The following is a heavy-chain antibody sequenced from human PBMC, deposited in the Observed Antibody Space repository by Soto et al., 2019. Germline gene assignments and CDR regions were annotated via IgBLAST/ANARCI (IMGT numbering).Heavy chain of an antibody. CDR1: GFTFSSYG. CDR2: IWYDGSNK. J-gene: IGHJ4*02. V-gene: IGHV3-33*01. CDR3: ARARSIAASPAPFDY. Sequence: PGGSLRLSCAASGFTFSSYGMHWVRQAPGKGLEWVAVIWYDGSNKYYADSVKGRFTISRDNSKNTLYLQMNSLRAEDTAVYYCARARSIAASPAPFDYWGQGTLVNVSS. D-gene: IGHD6-6*01.